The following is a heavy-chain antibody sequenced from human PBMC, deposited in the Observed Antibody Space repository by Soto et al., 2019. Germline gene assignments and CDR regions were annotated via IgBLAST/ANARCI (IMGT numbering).Heavy chain of an antibody. CDR3: AKDTRGHVYSPVAYDYYYYGMDV. CDR1: GFTFSSYG. CDR2: ISYDGSNK. J-gene: IGHJ6*02. V-gene: IGHV3-30*18. D-gene: IGHD2-15*01. Sequence: GGSLRLSCAASGFTFSSYGMHWVRQAPGKGLEWVAVISYDGSNKYYADSVKGRFTISRDNSKNTLYLQMNSLRAEDTAVYYCAKDTRGHVYSPVAYDYYYYGMDVWGQGTTVTVSS.